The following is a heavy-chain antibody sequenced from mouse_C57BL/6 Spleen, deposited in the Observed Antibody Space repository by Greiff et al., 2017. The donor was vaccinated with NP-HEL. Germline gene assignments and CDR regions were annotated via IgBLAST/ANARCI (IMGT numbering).Heavy chain of an antibody. V-gene: IGHV1-22*01. CDR2: INPNNGGT. Sequence: EVQLQQSGPELVKPGASVKMSCKASGYTFTDYNMHWVKQSHGKSLEWIGYINPNNGGTSYNQKFKGKATLTVNKSSSTAYMELRSLTSADSAVYYCARDPPCYDNAMDYWGQGTSVTVSS. CDR3: ARDPPCYDNAMDY. D-gene: IGHD1-1*01. CDR1: GYTFTDYN. J-gene: IGHJ4*01.